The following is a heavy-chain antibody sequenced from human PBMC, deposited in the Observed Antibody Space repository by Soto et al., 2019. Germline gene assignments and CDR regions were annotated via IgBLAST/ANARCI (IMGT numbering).Heavy chain of an antibody. CDR2: ISAYNGNT. J-gene: IGHJ6*02. CDR3: ARRWSSGHGQDRYYYFYYGMDV. V-gene: IGHV1-18*04. CDR1: GYTFTSYG. D-gene: IGHD3-3*01. Sequence: ASVKVSCKASGYTFTSYGISWVRQAPGQGLEWMGWISAYNGNTNYAQKLQGRVTMTTDTSTSTAYMELRSLRSDDTAVYYCARRWSSGHGQDRYYYFYYGMDVWGQGTTVTVSS.